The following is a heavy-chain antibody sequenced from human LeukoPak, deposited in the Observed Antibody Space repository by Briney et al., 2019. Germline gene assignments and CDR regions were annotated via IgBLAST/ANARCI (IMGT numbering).Heavy chain of an antibody. D-gene: IGHD5-18*01. CDR2: MNPNSGNT. Sequence: ASVKVSCKASGYTFTSYDINWVRQATGQGLEWMGWMNPNSGNTVYAQKFQGRVTMTRNTSISTAYMELSSLRSEDTAVYYCARGVGGYSYGLGAYWFDPWGQGTLVTVSS. CDR3: ARGVGGYSYGLGAYWFDP. J-gene: IGHJ5*02. CDR1: GYTFTSYD. V-gene: IGHV1-8*01.